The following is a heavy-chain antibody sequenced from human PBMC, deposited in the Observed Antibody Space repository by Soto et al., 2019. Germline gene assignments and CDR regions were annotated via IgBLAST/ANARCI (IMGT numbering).Heavy chain of an antibody. Sequence: PSETLSLTCTVSGGSISSSSYYWGWIRQPPGKGLEWIGSIYYSGSTYYNPPLKSRVTISVDTSKNQFSLKLSSVTAADTAVYYCARLVVVTSYFDYWGQGTLVTVSS. CDR2: IYYSGST. V-gene: IGHV4-39*01. CDR3: ARLVVVTSYFDY. D-gene: IGHD3-22*01. J-gene: IGHJ4*02. CDR1: GGSISSSSYY.